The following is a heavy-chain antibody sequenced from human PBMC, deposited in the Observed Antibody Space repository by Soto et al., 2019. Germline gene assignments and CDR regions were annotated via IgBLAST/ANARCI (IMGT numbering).Heavy chain of an antibody. J-gene: IGHJ1*01. CDR1: GFTFDDYA. CDR2: INWNSGSI. CDR3: VKDESINWYSGHFRH. Sequence: GGSLRLSCAASGFTFDDYAMHWVRQVPGKGLEWVSGINWNSGSIGSGDSVKGRFAISRDNAKNSLHLQMNSLSADDTALYYCVKDESINWYSGHFRHWGQGTMVTV. D-gene: IGHD1-26*01. V-gene: IGHV3-9*01.